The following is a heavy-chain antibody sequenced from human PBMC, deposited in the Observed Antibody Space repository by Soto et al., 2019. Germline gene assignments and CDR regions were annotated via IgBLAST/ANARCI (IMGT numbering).Heavy chain of an antibody. CDR2: MNPNSGNT. J-gene: IGHJ2*01. Sequence: QVQLVQSGAEVKKPGASVKVSCKASGYTFTSYDINWVRQATGQGLEWMGGMNPNSGNTGYAQKFQGRVTMTRNTSISTAYMELSSLRSEDTAVYYCARIALSYDYVWGSFRKFWYFDLWGRGTLVTVSS. D-gene: IGHD3-16*02. CDR3: ARIALSYDYVWGSFRKFWYFDL. CDR1: GYTFTSYD. V-gene: IGHV1-8*01.